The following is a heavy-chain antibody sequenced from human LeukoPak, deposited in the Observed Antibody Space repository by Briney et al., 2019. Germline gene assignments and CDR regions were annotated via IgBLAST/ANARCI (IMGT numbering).Heavy chain of an antibody. CDR2: MNPNSGNT. Sequence: GASVKVSCKASGYTFTSYDINWVRQATGQGLEWMGWMNPNSGNTGYAQKFQGRVTMTRNTSISTVYMELSSLRSEDTDGYYCARFGNRRYFDYWGQGTLVTVSS. J-gene: IGHJ4*02. CDR1: GYTFTSYD. V-gene: IGHV1-8*01. CDR3: ARFGNRRYFDY. D-gene: IGHD3-9*01.